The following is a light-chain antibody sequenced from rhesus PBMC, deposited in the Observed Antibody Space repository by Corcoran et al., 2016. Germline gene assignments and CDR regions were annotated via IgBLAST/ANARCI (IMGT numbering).Light chain of an antibody. J-gene: IGKJ4*01. Sequence: DIQMTQSPSSLSASVGDRVTITCRASQDFHNYLSWYQQKPGKAPKPLIYDASSLETGVPSRFSGSRSGTDYTLTISTLQPEDIATYYCQQSNNSPPTFGGGTKVEIK. V-gene: IGKV1-66*01. CDR1: QDFHNY. CDR3: QQSNNSPPT. CDR2: DAS.